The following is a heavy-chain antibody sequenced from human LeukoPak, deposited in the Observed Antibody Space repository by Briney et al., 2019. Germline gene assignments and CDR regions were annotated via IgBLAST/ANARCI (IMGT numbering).Heavy chain of an antibody. CDR1: AYTFTGYY. CDR2: INPNSGGS. D-gene: IGHD1-26*01. J-gene: IGHJ4*02. Sequence: ASVKVSCKASAYTFTGYYIHWVRQAPGQGLEWMGRINPNSGGSDYGQKFQGRVTLTRDTSLSTAYMELSGLRSDDTAAYYCARASHTGSYPHFDYWGQGTLVTVSS. CDR3: ARASHTGSYPHFDY. V-gene: IGHV1-2*06.